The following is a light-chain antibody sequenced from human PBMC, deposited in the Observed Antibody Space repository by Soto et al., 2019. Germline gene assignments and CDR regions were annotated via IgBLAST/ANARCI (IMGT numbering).Light chain of an antibody. CDR2: EVS. CDR1: SSDVGYYNR. J-gene: IGLJ1*01. V-gene: IGLV2-18*01. Sequence: QCLLTLPHSVSGSRGQSCTISCTGTSSDVGYYNRVSWYQQPPGTAPKLLIYEVSNRPSGVPDRFSGSKSGNTASLTISGLQAQDEADYYCSLYTSSTFYVFGTGTKV. CDR3: SLYTSSTFYV.